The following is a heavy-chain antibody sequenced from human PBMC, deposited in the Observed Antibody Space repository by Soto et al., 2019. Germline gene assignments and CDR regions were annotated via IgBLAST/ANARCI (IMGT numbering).Heavy chain of an antibody. CDR2: IIPIFGTA. V-gene: IGHV1-69*13. Sequence: SVKVSCKAAGGSFSSYAISWVRQAPGQGLEWMGGIIPIFGTANYAQKFQGRVTITADESTSTAYMELSSLRSEDTAVYYCARDVRRYCSSTSCPVYYYYYGMDVWGQGTTVTVSS. CDR1: GGSFSSYA. D-gene: IGHD2-2*01. J-gene: IGHJ6*02. CDR3: ARDVRRYCSSTSCPVYYYYYGMDV.